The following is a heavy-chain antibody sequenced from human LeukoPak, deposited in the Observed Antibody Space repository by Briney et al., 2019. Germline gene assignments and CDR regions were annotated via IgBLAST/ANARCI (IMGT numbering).Heavy chain of an antibody. CDR2: IYQSGTT. V-gene: IGHV4-39*01. J-gene: IGHJ5*02. CDR1: GGSISSGTSY. Sequence: PSETLSLTCTVSGGSISSGTSYWGWIRQPPGKGLEWLGSIYQSGTTHYNPSLQSRVTISVDTSRNQFSLNLISVTAADTAVYYCARNQYDRSGYYRLAWFDPWGQGTLVTVYS. D-gene: IGHD3-22*01. CDR3: ARNQYDRSGYYRLAWFDP.